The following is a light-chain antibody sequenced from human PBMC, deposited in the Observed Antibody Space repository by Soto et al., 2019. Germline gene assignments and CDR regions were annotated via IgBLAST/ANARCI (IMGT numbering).Light chain of an antibody. CDR1: QSVSSSY. J-gene: IGKJ4*01. Sequence: EIVLTQSPGTLSFAPGERAPLSCRASQSVSSSYLSWHQHKPGQPPKLLIYWASTRESGVPDRFSGSGSGTDFTLTISSLQAEDVAVYYCQQHYSAPLTFGGGTKVDIK. CDR2: WAS. CDR3: QQHYSAPLT. V-gene: IGKV3D-7*01.